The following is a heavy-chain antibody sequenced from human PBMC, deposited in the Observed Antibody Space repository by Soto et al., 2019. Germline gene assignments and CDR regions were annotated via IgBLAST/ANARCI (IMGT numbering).Heavy chain of an antibody. CDR1: GFTFSTYG. D-gene: IGHD3-3*01. Sequence: PGGALRLSCAASGFTFSTYGMHWVRQAPGKGLEWVAVIWYDGSNKYFADSVKGRFTISRDNSKNTLYLQMSSLRAEDTAVYYCARAYDFWSGYSNPRFYYYYYGMDVWGQGTTVTVSS. CDR2: IWYDGSNK. CDR3: ARAYDFWSGYSNPRFYYYYYGMDV. V-gene: IGHV3-33*01. J-gene: IGHJ6*02.